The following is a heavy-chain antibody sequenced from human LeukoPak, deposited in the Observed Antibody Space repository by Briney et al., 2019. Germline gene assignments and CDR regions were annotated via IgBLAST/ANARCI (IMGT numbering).Heavy chain of an antibody. CDR3: ARDVRQRGFDY. CDR2: ISSSSSYI. J-gene: IGHJ4*02. CDR1: GFTFSSYG. Sequence: GGSLRLSCAASGFTFSSYGMNWVRQAPGKGLEWVSSISSSSSYIYYADSVKGRFTISRDNAKNSLYLQTNSLRAEDTAVYYCARDVRQRGFDYWGQGTLVTVSS. V-gene: IGHV3-21*01. D-gene: IGHD6-25*01.